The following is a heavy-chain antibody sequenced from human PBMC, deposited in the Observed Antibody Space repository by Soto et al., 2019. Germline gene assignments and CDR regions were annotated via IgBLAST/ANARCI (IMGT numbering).Heavy chain of an antibody. CDR3: ARHAYSNGSPSYYDSAMDV. D-gene: IGHD6-19*01. CDR1: GGSISSYY. Sequence: QVQLQESGPGLVKPSETLSLTCTVSGGSISSYYWSWIRQPPGKGLEWIGYMSDSGSTNYNPSLNSRVTLSADTTKKECSLKLNSVAAAETAVYYCARHAYSNGSPSYYDSAMDVWGQGTTVTVSS. V-gene: IGHV4-59*01. CDR2: MSDSGST. J-gene: IGHJ6*02.